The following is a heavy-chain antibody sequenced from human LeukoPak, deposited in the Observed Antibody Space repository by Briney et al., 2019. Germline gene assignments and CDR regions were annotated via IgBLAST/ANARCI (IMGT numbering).Heavy chain of an antibody. CDR2: ISSSGGTT. D-gene: IGHD5-24*01. CDR1: GLTFSSYE. J-gene: IGHJ4*02. V-gene: IGHV3-48*03. CDR3: ARLEMATIRIVDDY. Sequence: GGSLRLSCADSGLTFSSYEMNWVRQAPGKGLEWVSYISSSGGTTYYRDSVKGRFTISRDNAKKSLFLQMNSLRVEDTAVYYCARLEMATIRIVDDYWGQGTLVTVSS.